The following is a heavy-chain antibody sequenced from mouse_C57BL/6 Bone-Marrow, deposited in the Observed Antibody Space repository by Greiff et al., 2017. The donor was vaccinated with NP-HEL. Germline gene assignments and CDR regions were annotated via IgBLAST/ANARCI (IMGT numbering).Heavy chain of an antibody. Sequence: EVQVVESGGGLVQPGGSMKLSCAASGFTFSDAWMDWVRQSPEKGLEWVAEIRNKANNHATYYAESVKGRFTISRDDSKSSVYLQMNSLRAEDTGSYYCTRDWLRREFAYWGQGTLVTVSA. J-gene: IGHJ3*01. CDR1: GFTFSDAW. CDR2: IRNKANNHAT. V-gene: IGHV6-6*01. D-gene: IGHD2-2*01. CDR3: TRDWLRREFAY.